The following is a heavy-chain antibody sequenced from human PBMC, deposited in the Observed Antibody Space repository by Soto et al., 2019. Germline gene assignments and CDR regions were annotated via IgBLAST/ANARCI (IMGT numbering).Heavy chain of an antibody. CDR1: GTIFSGYT. CDR3: ARGLGGRMDD. D-gene: IGHD3-16*01. CDR2: IIPILGET. Sequence: QVQLVQSGAEVKKPGSSVRDSCKASGTIFSGYTISWVRQAPGQGLEWMGRIIPILGETNSAQKFQDRVTLTADKSTNTAYMELNSLRLEDTAVYYCARGLGGRMDDWGQGTTVTVSS. J-gene: IGHJ6*02. V-gene: IGHV1-69*08.